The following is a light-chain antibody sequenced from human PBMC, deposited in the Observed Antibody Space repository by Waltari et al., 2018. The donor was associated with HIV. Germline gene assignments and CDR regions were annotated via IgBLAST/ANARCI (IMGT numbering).Light chain of an antibody. J-gene: IGKJ2*01. CDR2: GAS. CDR1: QSVSSSY. CDR3: QQYGSSPWYT. Sequence: EIVLTQSPGTLSLYTGERATLSCRASQSVSSSYLAWYQQKPGQAPRLLIYGASSRATGIPDRFSGSGSGTDFTLTISRLEPEDFAVYYCQQYGSSPWYTFGQGTKLEIK. V-gene: IGKV3-20*01.